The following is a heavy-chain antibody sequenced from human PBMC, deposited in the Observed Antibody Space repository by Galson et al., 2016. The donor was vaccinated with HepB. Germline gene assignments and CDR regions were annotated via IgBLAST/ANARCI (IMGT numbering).Heavy chain of an antibody. CDR3: ARERGRLVDY. D-gene: IGHD1-26*01. V-gene: IGHV4-31*02. J-gene: IGHJ4*02. CDR2: MHDSNNK. Sequence: WVRQAPGKGLEWIGYMHDSNNKKNNPSLESRVSISVDPSKSQISLKLRSVTAADTAMYYCARERGRLVDYWGQGTLVTVSS.